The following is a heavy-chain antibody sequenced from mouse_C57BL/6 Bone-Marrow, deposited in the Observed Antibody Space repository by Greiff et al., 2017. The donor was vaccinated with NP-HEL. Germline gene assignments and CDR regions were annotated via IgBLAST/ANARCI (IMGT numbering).Heavy chain of an antibody. CDR2: INPNNGGT. Sequence: EVQLQQSGPELVKPGASVKISCKASGYTFTDYYMNWVKQSHGKSLEWIGDINPNNGGTSYNQKFKGKATLTVDKSSSTASMELRSLTSEDTAVYYCARGITTVYYYAMDYWGQGTSVTVSS. CDR3: ARGITTVYYYAMDY. D-gene: IGHD1-1*01. J-gene: IGHJ4*01. CDR1: GYTFTDYY. V-gene: IGHV1-26*01.